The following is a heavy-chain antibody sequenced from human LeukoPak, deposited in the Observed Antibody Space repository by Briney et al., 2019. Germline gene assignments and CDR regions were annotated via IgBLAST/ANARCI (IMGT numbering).Heavy chain of an antibody. D-gene: IGHD1-26*01. J-gene: IGHJ4*02. CDR2: INPSGGST. CDR1: GYTFTGYY. CDR3: ARVSSGSTFDY. V-gene: IGHV1-46*01. Sequence: ASVKVSCKASGYTFTGYYIHWVRQAPGQGLEWMGIINPSGGSTSYTQKFQGRVTMTRDTSTSTVYMELSSLTSEDTAVYYCARVSSGSTFDYWGQGTLVTVSS.